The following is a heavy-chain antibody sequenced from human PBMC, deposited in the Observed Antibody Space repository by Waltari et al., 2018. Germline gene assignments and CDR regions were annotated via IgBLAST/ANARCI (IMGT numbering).Heavy chain of an antibody. CDR2: VYVGCSR. D-gene: IGHD4-4*01. V-gene: IGHV3-53*01. CDR3: AGGAYSYSYLDY. Sequence: EVQLVESGGGLIQPGGSLRLSCAASGFTVSSNYISWVRQAPGQGVEWVSVVYVGCSRYYADSVRVRFTIARDNSKNTLYLQMNSLRAEDTAVYFCAGGAYSYSYLDYWGQGTLVTVSS. J-gene: IGHJ4*02. CDR1: GFTVSSNY.